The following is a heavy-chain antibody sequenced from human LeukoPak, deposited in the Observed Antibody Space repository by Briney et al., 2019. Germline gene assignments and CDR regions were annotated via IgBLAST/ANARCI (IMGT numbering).Heavy chain of an antibody. D-gene: IGHD1-14*01. CDR2: IYPGDSET. Sequence: GESLKISCKGSGYNFTRYWIGWVRQVPGKGLELMGIIYPGDSETRYSPSFQDQVTISADKSISTAYLQWSSLEASDTTMYYCVRGGITRSAPFDYWGQGALVTVSS. V-gene: IGHV5-51*01. J-gene: IGHJ4*02. CDR3: VRGGITRSAPFDY. CDR1: GYNFTRYW.